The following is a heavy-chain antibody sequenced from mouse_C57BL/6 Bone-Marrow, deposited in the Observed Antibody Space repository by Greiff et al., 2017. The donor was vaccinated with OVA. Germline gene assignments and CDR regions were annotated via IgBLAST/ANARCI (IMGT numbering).Heavy chain of an antibody. CDR2: IDPSDSET. J-gene: IGHJ4*01. CDR3: ARGSIYAMDY. Sequence: QVQLQQPGAELVRPGSSVKLSCKASGYTFTSYWMPWVKQRPKQGLEWIGNIDPSDSETHYNQKFKDKATLTVDKSSSTAYMQLSSRTSEDSAVYYCARGSIYAMDYWGQGTSVTVSS. D-gene: IGHD1-1*01. CDR1: GYTFTSYW. V-gene: IGHV1-52*01.